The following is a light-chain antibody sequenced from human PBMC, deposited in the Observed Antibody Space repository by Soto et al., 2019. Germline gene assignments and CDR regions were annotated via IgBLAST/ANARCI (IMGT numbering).Light chain of an antibody. CDR3: QQHSSWPPIT. V-gene: IGKV3-11*01. CDR1: QSVSSY. J-gene: IGKJ4*01. CDR2: DAS. Sequence: EIVLTQSPATLSLSPGERATLSCRASQSVSSYLAWYQQKPGQAPRLLIYDASNRATGIPARFSGSGSGTDFTLTISSLEPEDFAVYYCQQHSSWPPITFGGGTKLEIK.